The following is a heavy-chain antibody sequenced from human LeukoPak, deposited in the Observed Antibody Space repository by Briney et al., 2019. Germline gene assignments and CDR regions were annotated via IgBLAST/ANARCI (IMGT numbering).Heavy chain of an antibody. CDR3: ARGGAYDSSGYAY. J-gene: IGHJ4*02. V-gene: IGHV4-34*01. Sequence: SETLSLTCAVYGGSFSGYYWSGLRQPPGKGLEWIGEINHIGRTNYNPSLKRRVTISVDTSKNQFSLKLSSATAADTAVYYCARGGAYDSSGYAYWGQGALVTLSP. CDR2: INHIGRT. D-gene: IGHD3-22*01. CDR1: GGSFSGYY.